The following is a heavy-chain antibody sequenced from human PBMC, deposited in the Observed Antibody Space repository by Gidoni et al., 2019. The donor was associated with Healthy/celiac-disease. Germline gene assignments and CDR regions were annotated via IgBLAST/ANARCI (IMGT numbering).Heavy chain of an antibody. D-gene: IGHD2-8*01. J-gene: IGHJ5*02. V-gene: IGHV4-39*02. CDR1: GGSISSSSYY. CDR3: AREYCTNGVCYNWFDP. CDR2: IYYSGST. Sequence: QLQLQESGPGLVKPSETLSLTCTVSGGSISSSSYYWGWIRQPPGKGLEWIGSIYYSGSTYYHPSLKSRVTISVDTSKNQFSLKLSSVTAADTAVYYCAREYCTNGVCYNWFDPWGQGTLVTVSS.